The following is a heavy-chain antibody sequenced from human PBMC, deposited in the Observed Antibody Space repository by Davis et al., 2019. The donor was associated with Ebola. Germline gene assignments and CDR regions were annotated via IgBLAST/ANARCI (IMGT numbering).Heavy chain of an antibody. CDR3: ARGYCTGTVCYTYWFDP. V-gene: IGHV4-30-2*01. D-gene: IGHD2-8*02. J-gene: IGHJ5*02. CDR1: GDSISRGGYS. CDR2: IYHSGTT. Sequence: SETLSLTCAVSGDSISRGGYSWNWIRQPLGKGLEWIGYIYHSGTTFYIPSLKSRVTISVDRSNNQFSLKLNSVAAADTAIYYCARGYCTGTVCYTYWFDPWGQGTLVRVSS.